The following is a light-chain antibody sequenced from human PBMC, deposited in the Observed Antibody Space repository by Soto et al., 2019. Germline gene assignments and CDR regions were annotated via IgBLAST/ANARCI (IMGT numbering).Light chain of an antibody. J-gene: IGKJ5*01. CDR3: QHYASSPIT. CDR1: QTIDTY. CDR2: GAS. Sequence: VLTQSPDTLSLSPGATAILSCRASQTIDTYSAWYQLKPGQRPGLLIYGASSRALGIPERFIGSGSGTNFTLTIHRLEPEDFAVYFCQHYASSPITFGQGTRLEIK. V-gene: IGKV3-20*01.